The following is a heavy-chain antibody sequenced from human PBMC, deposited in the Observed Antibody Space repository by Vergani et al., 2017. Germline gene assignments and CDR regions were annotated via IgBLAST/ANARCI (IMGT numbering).Heavy chain of an antibody. D-gene: IGHD5-12*01. CDR2: IWYDGSNK. CDR3: ARGLVATTPHDFDY. CDR1: GFTFSSYG. J-gene: IGHJ4*02. V-gene: IGHV3-33*01. Sequence: QVQLVESGGGVVQPGRSLRLSCAASGFTFSSYGMHWVRQAPGKGLEWVAVIWYDGSNKYYEDSVKGRFTISRDNSKNTLYLQMNSLRAEDTAVYYCARGLVATTPHDFDYWGQGTLVTVSS.